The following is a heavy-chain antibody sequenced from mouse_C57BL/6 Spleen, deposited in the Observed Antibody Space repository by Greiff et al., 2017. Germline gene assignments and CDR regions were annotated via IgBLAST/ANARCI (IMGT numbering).Heavy chain of an antibody. CDR1: GYSFTGYF. Sequence: EVQLQQSGPELVKPGDSVKISCKASGYSFTGYFMNWVMQSHGKSLEWIGRINPYNGDTFYNQKFKGKATLTVDKASSTAHMELRSLTSEDSAVXYCARPYDYDDGAWFAYWGQGTLVTVSA. D-gene: IGHD2-4*01. CDR3: ARPYDYDDGAWFAY. J-gene: IGHJ3*01. CDR2: INPYNGDT. V-gene: IGHV1-20*01.